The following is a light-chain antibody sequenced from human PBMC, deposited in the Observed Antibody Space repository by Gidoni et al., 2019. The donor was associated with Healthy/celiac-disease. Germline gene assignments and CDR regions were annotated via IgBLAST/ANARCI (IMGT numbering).Light chain of an antibody. CDR1: QSISSW. V-gene: IGKV1-5*03. Sequence: DIQMTQSPSTLSASVGDRVTLTCRASQSISSWLAWYQQKPGKAPKLLIYKASSVESGVPSRFSGSGSVTEFTLTISSLQPDDYATYYCQQYSGTFGQGTKVEIK. CDR2: KAS. J-gene: IGKJ1*01. CDR3: QQYSGT.